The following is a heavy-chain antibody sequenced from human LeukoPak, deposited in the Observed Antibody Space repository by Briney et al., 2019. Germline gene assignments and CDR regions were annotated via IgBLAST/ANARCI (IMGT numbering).Heavy chain of an antibody. Sequence: SETLSLTCAVSGGSISSSNWWSWVRQPPGKGLEWIGEIYHSGSTNYNPSLKSRVTISVDKSKNQFSLKLSSVTAADTAVYYCARKYYYGSGGFPFDLWGRGTLVTVSS. D-gene: IGHD3-10*01. CDR2: IYHSGST. CDR3: ARKYYYGSGGFPFDL. J-gene: IGHJ2*01. CDR1: GGSISSSNW. V-gene: IGHV4-4*02.